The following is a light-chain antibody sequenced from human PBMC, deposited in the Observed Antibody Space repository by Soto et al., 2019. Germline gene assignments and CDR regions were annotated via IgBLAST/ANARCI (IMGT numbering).Light chain of an antibody. V-gene: IGKV3-20*01. CDR2: GAS. J-gene: IGKJ1*01. CDR3: QQYGSLSWT. CDR1: HSVSSSY. Sequence: IVLTQSPGTLSLSPGERATLSCRASHSVSSSYLAWYQQKPGQAPRLLIYGASSRATGIPDRFSGSGSGTDFTLTISRLEPEDFAVYYCQQYGSLSWTFGQGTKVDIK.